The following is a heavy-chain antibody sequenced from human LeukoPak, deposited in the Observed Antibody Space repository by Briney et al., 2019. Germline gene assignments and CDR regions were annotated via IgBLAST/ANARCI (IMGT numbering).Heavy chain of an antibody. Sequence: SETLSLTCAVYGASFSYDYWSWIRQAPRKGLEWIGGINHSGSITYNPSLKSRVTISAEKSKSQFSLRLASVTAADTAVYYCAKGVWAPRFDSWGQGTLVTVSS. CDR2: INHSGSI. CDR1: GASFSYDY. J-gene: IGHJ5*01. CDR3: AKGVWAPRFDS. V-gene: IGHV4-34*01. D-gene: IGHD7-27*01.